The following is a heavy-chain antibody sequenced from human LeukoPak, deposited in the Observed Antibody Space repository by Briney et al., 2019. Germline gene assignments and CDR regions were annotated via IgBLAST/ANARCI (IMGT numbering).Heavy chain of an antibody. V-gene: IGHV3-73*01. D-gene: IGHD4/OR15-4a*01. CDR2: IRSKTNSFAT. CDR3: ARHKDPDYGDRKLFDY. CDR1: GFTLSDSA. Sequence: PGGSLKLSCAASGFTLSDSAMHWVRQASGKGLEWVGRIRSKTNSFATEYAASVKGRFTISRDDSKNTVYLQLNSLKTEDTATYFCARHKDPDYGDRKLFDYWGLGTLVTVSS. J-gene: IGHJ4*02.